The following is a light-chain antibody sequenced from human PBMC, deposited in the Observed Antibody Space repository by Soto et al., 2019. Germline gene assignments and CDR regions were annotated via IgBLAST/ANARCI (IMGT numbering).Light chain of an antibody. J-gene: IGKJ1*01. Sequence: EIVMTQSPATLSLSPGERATLSFRASQSVSSHLAWYQQKPGQAPRLLIYDASNRATGTPDRFSGSGAGTDFPLTISILEPQDFAVYYSQECTIWHPSWTFGQGT. CDR2: DAS. CDR3: QECTIWHPSWT. CDR1: QSVSSH. V-gene: IGKV3-11*01.